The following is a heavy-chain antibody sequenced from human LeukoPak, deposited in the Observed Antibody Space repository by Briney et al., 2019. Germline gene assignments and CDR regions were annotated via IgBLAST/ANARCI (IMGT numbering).Heavy chain of an antibody. D-gene: IGHD1-26*01. CDR3: ARDGGQWELLN. CDR1: GYTFTSYY. V-gene: IGHV1-46*01. J-gene: IGHJ4*02. CDR2: INPSGGST. Sequence: GASVKVSCKASGYTFTSYYMHWVRQAPGQGLEWMGIINPSGGSTSYAQKFQGRVTMTRDMSTSTVYMELSSLRSDDTAVYYCARDGGQWELLNWGQGTLVTVSS.